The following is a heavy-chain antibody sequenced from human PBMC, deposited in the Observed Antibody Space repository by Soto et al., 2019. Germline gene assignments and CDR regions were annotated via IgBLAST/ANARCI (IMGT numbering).Heavy chain of an antibody. CDR3: ARDEGRSSGNDY. J-gene: IGHJ4*02. V-gene: IGHV4-38-2*02. CDR1: GYSISSVYF. D-gene: IGHD3-10*01. Sequence: SETLSLTCAVSGYSISSVYFWGWIRQPPGKGLEWIGSIYHSVVTYYNPSLKSRATISIDTSKNQFSLKLTSVTAAKAAVYYCARDEGRSSGNDYWGQGTLVTVSS. CDR2: IYHSVVT.